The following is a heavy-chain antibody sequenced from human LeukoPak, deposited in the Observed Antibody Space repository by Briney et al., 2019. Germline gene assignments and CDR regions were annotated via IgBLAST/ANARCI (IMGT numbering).Heavy chain of an antibody. CDR2: ISYDGNDK. CDR3: AKYQRQWLPKGGFDY. D-gene: IGHD6-19*01. J-gene: IGHJ4*02. CDR1: GFTFSSYG. Sequence: PGRSLRLSCAASGFTFSSYGMHWVRQAPGKGLEWVAVISYDGNDKYYADSVKGRFTISRDNSKNTLYLQMDNLRAKDTAVYYCAKYQRQWLPKGGFDYWGQGTLVTVSS. V-gene: IGHV3-30*18.